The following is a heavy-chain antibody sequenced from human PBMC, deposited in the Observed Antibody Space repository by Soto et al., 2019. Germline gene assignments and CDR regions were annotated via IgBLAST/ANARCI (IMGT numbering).Heavy chain of an antibody. CDR3: AKDMKWGGMTTIHYFDS. CDR2: ISSNSDTI. V-gene: IGHV3-9*02. CDR1: GFTADDDA. Sequence: PGGSLRLSCVASGFTADDDAMHWVRQAPGKGLEWVSGISSNSDTIDYADSVKGRFTISRDNAKNSLFLQMNSLRPEDTALYYCAKDMKWGGMTTIHYFDSWGQGT. J-gene: IGHJ4*02. D-gene: IGHD4-17*01.